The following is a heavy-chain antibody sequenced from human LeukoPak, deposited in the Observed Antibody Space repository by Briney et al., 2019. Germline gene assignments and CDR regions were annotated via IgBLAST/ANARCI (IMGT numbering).Heavy chain of an antibody. V-gene: IGHV4-39*01. CDR1: GGSISSRSDY. D-gene: IGHD5-18*01. J-gene: IGHJ4*02. CDR3: ARRPVDTTMAPGRPFDY. Sequence: PSETLSLTCTLSGGSISSRSDYWGWIRQPPGRGLEWIGSISYSGRTYYSPSLKSRVTISVDTSKNQFSLKLSSVTAADTAVYYCARRPVDTTMAPGRPFDYWGQGTLVTVSS. CDR2: ISYSGRT.